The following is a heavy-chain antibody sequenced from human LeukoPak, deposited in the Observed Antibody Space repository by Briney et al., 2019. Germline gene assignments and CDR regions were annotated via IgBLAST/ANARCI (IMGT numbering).Heavy chain of an antibody. J-gene: IGHJ5*02. CDR1: GGSISSGDYY. CDR2: IYYSGGT. V-gene: IGHV4-30-4*08. Sequence: PSETLSLTCTVSGGSISSGDYYWSWIRQPPGKGLEWIGYIYYSGGTYYNPSLKSRVTISVDTSKNQFSLKLSSVTAADTAVYYCARGLLNYYDSSGYYDRDYNWFDPWGQGTLVTVSS. CDR3: ARGLLNYYDSSGYYDRDYNWFDP. D-gene: IGHD3-22*01.